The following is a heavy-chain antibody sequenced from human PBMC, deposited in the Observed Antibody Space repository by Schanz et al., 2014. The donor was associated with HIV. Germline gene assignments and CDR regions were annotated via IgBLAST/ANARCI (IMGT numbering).Heavy chain of an antibody. CDR1: GFTFSNDW. J-gene: IGHJ3*01. CDR2: ITPDGSVT. Sequence: EVQLVESGGGLVQPGGSLRLSCAASGFTFSNDWMHWVRQAPGKGLAWVSYITPDGSVTYADSVKGRFTTSRDSSKNTLYLQMNSLRVEDTATYYCRVFMYSFDVWGQGTMVTVSS. V-gene: IGHV3-74*01. D-gene: IGHD2-8*01. CDR3: RVFMYSFDV.